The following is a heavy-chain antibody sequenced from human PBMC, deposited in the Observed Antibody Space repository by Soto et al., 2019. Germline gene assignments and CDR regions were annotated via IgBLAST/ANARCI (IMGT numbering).Heavy chain of an antibody. CDR3: ARDEAGRQLFPFDY. CDR2: ISSSSSTI. V-gene: IGHV3-48*01. Sequence: EVQLVESGGGLVQPGGSLRLSCAASGFTFSSYSMNWVRQAPGKGLEWVSYISSSSSTIYYADSVKGRFTISRDNAKNSLYLQMNSLRAEDTAVYYCARDEAGRQLFPFDYWGQGTLVTVSS. CDR1: GFTFSSYS. D-gene: IGHD6-13*01. J-gene: IGHJ4*02.